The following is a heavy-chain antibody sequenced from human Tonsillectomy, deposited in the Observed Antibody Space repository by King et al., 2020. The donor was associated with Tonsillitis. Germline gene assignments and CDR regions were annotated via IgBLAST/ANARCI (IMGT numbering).Heavy chain of an antibody. Sequence: QLQESGPGLVKTSETLSLTCTVSGGSISNYYWSWIRQPPGKGLEWIGYIYYSESNYNPSLKSRVTISVDTSKNQFSLKLTSVTAADTAVYYCTRSRTTDFWSGPFDYWGQGTLVTVSS. V-gene: IGHV4-59*01. D-gene: IGHD3-3*01. J-gene: IGHJ4*02. CDR2: IYYSES. CDR1: GGSISNYY. CDR3: TRSRTTDFWSGPFDY.